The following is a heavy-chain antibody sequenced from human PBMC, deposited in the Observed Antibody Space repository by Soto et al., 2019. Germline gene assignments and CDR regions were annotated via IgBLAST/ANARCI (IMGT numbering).Heavy chain of an antibody. CDR3: ARCDVCYPGGDDAFDL. D-gene: IGHD2-21*02. CDR2: IIPMFGTT. J-gene: IGHJ3*01. CDR1: GGTFSSHA. V-gene: IGHV1-69*01. Sequence: QVQLVQSGAEVKKPGSSVKVSCKPSGGTFSSHALTWLRQAPGQGLEWMGGIIPMFGTTYTSQTFQGRVAISADETTSTLELSSLRSEDTAVYFCARCDVCYPGGDDAFDLWGQGTTVIVSS.